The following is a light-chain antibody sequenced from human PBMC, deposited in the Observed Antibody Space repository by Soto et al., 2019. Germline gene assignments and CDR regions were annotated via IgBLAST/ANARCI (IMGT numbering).Light chain of an antibody. Sequence: NSSDVGGYNYVSWYQRHPGKAPKLMIYDVSNRPSGVSNRFSGSKSGNTASLTISGLQAEDEADYYCSSYTSSSGVFGTGTKVTVL. CDR3: SSYTSSSGV. CDR2: DVS. CDR1: SSDVGGYNY. J-gene: IGLJ1*01. V-gene: IGLV2-14*04.